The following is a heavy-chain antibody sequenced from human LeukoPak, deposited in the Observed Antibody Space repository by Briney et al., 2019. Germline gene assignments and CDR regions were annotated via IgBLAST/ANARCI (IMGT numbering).Heavy chain of an antibody. Sequence: HGESLKISCKGSGYSFTSYWIGWVRQMPGKGLEWMGIIYPGDSDTRYSPSFQGQVTISADKSISTAYLQWSSLKASDTAMYYCARHSELLWFGEFNYYYMDVWGKGTTVTVSS. CDR2: IYPGDSDT. CDR1: GYSFTSYW. V-gene: IGHV5-51*01. J-gene: IGHJ6*03. D-gene: IGHD3-10*01. CDR3: ARHSELLWFGEFNYYYMDV.